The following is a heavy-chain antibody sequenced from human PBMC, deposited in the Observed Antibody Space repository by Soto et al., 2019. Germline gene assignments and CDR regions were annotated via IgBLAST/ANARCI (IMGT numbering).Heavy chain of an antibody. CDR1: GGSISSGAYY. V-gene: IGHV4-31*03. CDR2: IYNSGKN. J-gene: IGHJ3*02. D-gene: IGHD4-17*01. Sequence: QVQLQESGPGLVKPSQTLSLTRTVSGGSISSGAYYWSWIRQHPGKGLEWIGYIYNSGKNYYNPSLKSRVTISVDTSKNQFSLKLSSVTAADTAVYYCARVLYYGDNEAFDIWGPGTMVTVSS. CDR3: ARVLYYGDNEAFDI.